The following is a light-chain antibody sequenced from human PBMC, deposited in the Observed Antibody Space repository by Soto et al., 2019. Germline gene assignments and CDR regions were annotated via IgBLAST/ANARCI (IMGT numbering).Light chain of an antibody. CDR1: QSGSNN. J-gene: IGKJ5*01. CDR2: YAS. Sequence: EIMMTQSPATLSVSPGERVTLSCRASQSGSNNLAWYQQKPGQAPRLLIYYASTRATGIPARFSVSGSGTEFTLTISSLQSEDVALSYYQQDNNWPPNTFGQGTRLEIK. CDR3: QQDNNWPPNT. V-gene: IGKV3-15*01.